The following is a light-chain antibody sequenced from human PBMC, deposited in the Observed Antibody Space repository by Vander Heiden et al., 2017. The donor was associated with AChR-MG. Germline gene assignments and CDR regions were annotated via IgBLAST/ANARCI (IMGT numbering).Light chain of an antibody. CDR2: DVS. Sequence: QSALTQLASVSGPPGQSITISYTGTSSDGGGYNYVSWYQQPAGKDPKVMIYDVSNRPSGVSNRFSGSKSGNTASLTISGLQAEDEADYYCSSYTSSSTRFGGGTKLTVL. CDR3: SSYTSSSTR. CDR1: SSDGGGYNY. V-gene: IGLV2-14*03. J-gene: IGLJ2*01.